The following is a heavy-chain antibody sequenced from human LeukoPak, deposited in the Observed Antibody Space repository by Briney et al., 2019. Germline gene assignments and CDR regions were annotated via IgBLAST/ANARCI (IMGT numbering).Heavy chain of an antibody. Sequence: GASVKVSCKASGHIFATYGFCWVRQAPGHGLEWMGWISANNGKTNFAQKFQGRVTMTTDTSTTTAYMELTSLRPDDTAVYYCAKVAGDRLDSWGQGTLVTVSS. CDR2: ISANNGKT. V-gene: IGHV1-18*01. D-gene: IGHD6-13*01. J-gene: IGHJ4*02. CDR3: AKVAGDRLDS. CDR1: GHIFATYG.